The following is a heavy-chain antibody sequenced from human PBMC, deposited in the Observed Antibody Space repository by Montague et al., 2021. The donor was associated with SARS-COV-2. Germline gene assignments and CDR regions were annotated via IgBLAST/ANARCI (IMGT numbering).Heavy chain of an antibody. Sequence: SETLSLTCTVSGDSISTYYWSWIRQPPGKGLEWIGYIYYNGYTNYNPSLKSRVTISVDTSKNQFSLRLSSMTAADTAVYFCARGGATYYYDTSGYVNAFDTWGQGTMVTVSS. D-gene: IGHD3-22*01. J-gene: IGHJ3*02. CDR3: ARGGATYYYDTSGYVNAFDT. CDR2: IYYNGYT. CDR1: GDSISTYY. V-gene: IGHV4-59*01.